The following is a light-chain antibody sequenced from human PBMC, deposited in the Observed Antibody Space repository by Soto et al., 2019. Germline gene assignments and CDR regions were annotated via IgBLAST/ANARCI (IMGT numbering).Light chain of an antibody. Sequence: EIVMTQSPVTLSLSPGERATLSCRASQSVRTNLAWYQQKPGQAPRLLIYRASTRATGIPARFGGSGSGTEFTLTISSLQSEDFAVYVCHQYDNWPPWTFGRGTKVEIK. V-gene: IGKV3-15*01. CDR3: HQYDNWPPWT. CDR1: QSVRTN. CDR2: RAS. J-gene: IGKJ1*01.